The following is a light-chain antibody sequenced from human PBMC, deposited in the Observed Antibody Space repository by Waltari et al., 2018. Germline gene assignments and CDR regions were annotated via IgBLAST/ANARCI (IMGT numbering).Light chain of an antibody. CDR3: LQDYNYPFT. J-gene: IGKJ3*01. CDR1: QGITND. Sequence: AIQMTQSPSSLSASVGDRVTITCRASQGITNDLGWYQQKPGKAPKLLIYAASNLPSGVPSRFSGSGSGTDFTLSISSLQPEDFATYYCLQDYNYPFTFGPGTKVDIK. V-gene: IGKV1-6*01. CDR2: AAS.